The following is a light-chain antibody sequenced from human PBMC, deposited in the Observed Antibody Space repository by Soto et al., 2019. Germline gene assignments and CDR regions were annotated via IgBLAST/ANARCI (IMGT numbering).Light chain of an antibody. CDR1: KNDVGFYDF. V-gene: IGLV2-8*01. J-gene: IGLJ1*01. Sequence: QSVLTQPPSASGSPGQSVTMSCTGTKNDVGFYDFVSWYQHHPGKAPRLIIYEVVQRPSGVPDRFSGSKSGNTASLTVSGLQAADEADYFCKSYAGSNTYVFGRGTKVTVL. CDR3: KSYAGSNTYV. CDR2: EVV.